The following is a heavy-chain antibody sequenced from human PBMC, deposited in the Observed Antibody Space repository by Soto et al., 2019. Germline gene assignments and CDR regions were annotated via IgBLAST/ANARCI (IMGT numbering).Heavy chain of an antibody. CDR2: IWYDGSNK. J-gene: IGHJ3*02. CDR1: GFTFSSYG. D-gene: IGHD1-1*01. CDR3: ARSAANDDAFDI. V-gene: IGHV3-33*01. Sequence: GGSLRLSCAASGFTFSSYGMHWVRQAPGKGLEWVAVIWYDGSNKYHADSVKGRFTISRDNSKNTLYLQMNSLRAEDTAVYYCARSAANDDAFDIWGQGTMVTVSS.